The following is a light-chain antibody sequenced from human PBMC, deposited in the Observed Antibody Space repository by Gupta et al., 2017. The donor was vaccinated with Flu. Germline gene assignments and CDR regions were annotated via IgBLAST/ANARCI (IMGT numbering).Light chain of an antibody. CDR3: QHESSFPLT. CDR1: QDVNNC. J-gene: IGKJ5*01. CDR2: AAS. Sequence: PSSVSASVGERVTISCRASQDVNNCLAWYQQTPGKAPNLLIYAASSVASGVPSRFIGSASGTKFTLTISGLQPEDVANYHCQHESSFPLTFGQGTRLEIK. V-gene: IGKV1D-12*01.